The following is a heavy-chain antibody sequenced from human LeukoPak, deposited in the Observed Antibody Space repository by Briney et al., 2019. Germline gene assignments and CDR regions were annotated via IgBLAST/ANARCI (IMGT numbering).Heavy chain of an antibody. D-gene: IGHD2-15*01. J-gene: IGHJ3*02. CDR3: AGRRVAAPWDDAFDI. Sequence: GGSLRLSCAASGFTFSSYAMSWVRQAPGKGLEWVSAISGSGGSTYYADSVKGRFTISRDNSKNTLYLQVNSLRAEDTAVYYCAGRRVAAPWDDAFDIWGQGTMVTVSS. CDR2: ISGSGGST. V-gene: IGHV3-23*01. CDR1: GFTFSSYA.